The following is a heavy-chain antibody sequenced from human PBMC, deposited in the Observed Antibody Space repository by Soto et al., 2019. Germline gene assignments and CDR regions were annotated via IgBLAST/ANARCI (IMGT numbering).Heavy chain of an antibody. CDR3: AKDHRGITGTRFDY. V-gene: IGHV3-30*18. CDR1: GFTFSSYE. J-gene: IGHJ4*02. CDR2: ISYDGSNK. D-gene: IGHD1-20*01. Sequence: LRLSCAASGFTFSSYEMNWVRQAPGKGLEWVAVISYDGSNKYYADSVKGRFTISRDNSKNTLYLQMNSLRAEDTAVYYCAKDHRGITGTRFDYWGQGTLVTVSS.